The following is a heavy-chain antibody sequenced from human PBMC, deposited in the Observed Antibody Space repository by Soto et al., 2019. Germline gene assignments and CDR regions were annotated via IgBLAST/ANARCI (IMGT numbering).Heavy chain of an antibody. Sequence: QVQLVESGGGVVQPGRSLRLSCAASGFTFSNYALHWVRQAPGRGLEWVALISFDGNNKYYANSVKGRFTISRDNSKNTLYLQMNSLTAEDTSVYYCGRCTGTSCHLGADFWGQGTLVIVSS. V-gene: IGHV3-30-3*01. J-gene: IGHJ4*02. D-gene: IGHD2-2*01. CDR3: GRCTGTSCHLGADF. CDR1: GFTFSNYA. CDR2: ISFDGNNK.